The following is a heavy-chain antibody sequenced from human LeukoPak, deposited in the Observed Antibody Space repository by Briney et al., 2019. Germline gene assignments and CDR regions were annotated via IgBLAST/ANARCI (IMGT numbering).Heavy chain of an antibody. Sequence: GGSLRLSCAASGFTFSSYGMHWVRQAPGKGLEWVAFIRYDGSNKYYADSVKGRFTISRDNSKNTLYLQMSSLRAEDTAVYYCAKDLFRYYDFWSGYYIDYWGQGTLVTVS. CDR3: AKDLFRYYDFWSGYYIDY. CDR2: IRYDGSNK. CDR1: GFTFSSYG. D-gene: IGHD3-3*01. J-gene: IGHJ4*02. V-gene: IGHV3-30*02.